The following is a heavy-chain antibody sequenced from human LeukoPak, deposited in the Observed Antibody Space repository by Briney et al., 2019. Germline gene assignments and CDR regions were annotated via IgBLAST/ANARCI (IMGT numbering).Heavy chain of an antibody. Sequence: GGSLRLSCAASGFTFSSYWMNWVRQAPGKGLEWVANIKQDGSEKYYVDSVKGRFTISRDNAKNSLYLQMNSLRAEDTAVYYCARDGPEGIAAAGMNWFDPWGQGTLVTVSS. CDR3: ARDGPEGIAAAGMNWFDP. D-gene: IGHD6-13*01. CDR2: IKQDGSEK. CDR1: GFTFSSYW. V-gene: IGHV3-7*01. J-gene: IGHJ5*02.